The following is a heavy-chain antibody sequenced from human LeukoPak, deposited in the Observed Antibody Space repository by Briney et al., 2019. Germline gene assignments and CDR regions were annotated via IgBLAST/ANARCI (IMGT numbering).Heavy chain of an antibody. CDR2: IIPIFGTA. CDR3: ASISSSHGPLSSDYYYYGMDV. V-gene: IGHV1-69*13. CDR1: GYTFTSYY. J-gene: IGHJ6*02. Sequence: GASVKVSCKASGYTFTSYYMHWVRQAPGQGLEWMGGIIPIFGTANYAQKFQGRVTITADESTSTAYMELSSLRSEDTAVYYCASISSSHGPLSSDYYYYGMDVWGQGTTVTVSS. D-gene: IGHD6-13*01.